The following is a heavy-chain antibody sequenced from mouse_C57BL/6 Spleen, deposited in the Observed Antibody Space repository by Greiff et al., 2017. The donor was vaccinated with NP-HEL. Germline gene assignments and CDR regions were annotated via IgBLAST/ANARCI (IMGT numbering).Heavy chain of an antibody. Sequence: VQLQQSGAELVRPGASVTLSCKASGYTFTDYEMHWVKQTPVHGLEWIGAIDPETGGTAYNQKFKGKAILTADKSSSTAYMELRSLTSEDSAVYYCTRSDYSNHFDYWGQGTTLTVSS. J-gene: IGHJ2*01. D-gene: IGHD2-5*01. CDR1: GYTFTDYE. CDR2: IDPETGGT. V-gene: IGHV1-15*01. CDR3: TRSDYSNHFDY.